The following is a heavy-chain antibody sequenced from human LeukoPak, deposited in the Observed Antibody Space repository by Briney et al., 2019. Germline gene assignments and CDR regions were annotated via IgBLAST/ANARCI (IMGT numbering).Heavy chain of an antibody. Sequence: PGGSLRLSCVASGLNFDVYGMHWVRQAPGKGLQWVAFIRNDGSHIYYADAVKGRFTISRDNSKNTVHLQMDSLTPDDMAVYFCAKEPQPYYEENYFDHWGQGTL. CDR2: IRNDGSHI. V-gene: IGHV3-30*02. CDR1: GLNFDVYG. J-gene: IGHJ4*02. D-gene: IGHD3-16*01. CDR3: AKEPQPYYEENYFDH.